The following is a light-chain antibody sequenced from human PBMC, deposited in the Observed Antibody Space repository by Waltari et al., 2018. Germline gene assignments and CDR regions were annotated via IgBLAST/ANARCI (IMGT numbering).Light chain of an antibody. CDR3: QSWDSTTVV. CDR2: EDT. J-gene: IGLJ2*01. Sequence: SYELTQSPSVSVSPGQTAPITCSGDTLGAKYVCWYQQKPGQSPVMVIYEDTKRPAGIRDRFSGSNSGNTATLTISGTQALDEADYYCQSWDSTTVVFGGGTKLTVL. CDR1: TLGAKY. V-gene: IGLV3-1*01.